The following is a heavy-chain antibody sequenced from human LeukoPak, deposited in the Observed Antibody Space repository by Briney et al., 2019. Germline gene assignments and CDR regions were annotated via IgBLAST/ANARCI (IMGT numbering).Heavy chain of an antibody. CDR2: INHSGST. CDR1: GGSFNGYY. D-gene: IGHD3-9*01. Sequence: KSSETLSLTCAVYGGSFNGYYWSWIRQPPGKGLEWIGEINHSGSTNYNPSLKSRVTISVDTSKNQFSLKLSSVTAADTAVYYCARLRYDILTGYGDWGQGTLVTVSS. J-gene: IGHJ4*02. CDR3: ARLRYDILTGYGD. V-gene: IGHV4-34*01.